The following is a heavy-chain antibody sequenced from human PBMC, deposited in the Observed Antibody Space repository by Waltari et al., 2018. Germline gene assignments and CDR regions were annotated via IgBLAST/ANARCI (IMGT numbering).Heavy chain of an antibody. D-gene: IGHD3-10*01. Sequence: QLQLQESGPGLVKPSETLSLTCSVSGGAISISTFQWGWTRQPPGTGMEGIGNIYYSGTTYHSYYNPSLKSRVTLSVDTSKNQISLKLRSVTAADTAVYFCARRREGSGIHWSYNWLDPWGPGTLVTVSA. V-gene: IGHV4-39*01. CDR2: IYYSGTTYHS. J-gene: IGHJ5*02. CDR1: GGAISISTFQ. CDR3: ARRREGSGIHWSYNWLDP.